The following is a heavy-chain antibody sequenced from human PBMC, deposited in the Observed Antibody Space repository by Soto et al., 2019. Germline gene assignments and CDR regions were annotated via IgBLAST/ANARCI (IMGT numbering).Heavy chain of an antibody. Sequence: ASVKVSCKASGYIFTGYYIQWVRQAPGQGLEWMGWINTKTGGTKYAQKFQGGVTMTRDTSINTAYMEVSRLRSDDTAVYYCATDKVGFDMWGQGTMVTVSS. CDR3: ATDKVGFDM. D-gene: IGHD3-9*01. CDR2: INTKTGGT. V-gene: IGHV1-2*02. J-gene: IGHJ3*02. CDR1: GYIFTGYY.